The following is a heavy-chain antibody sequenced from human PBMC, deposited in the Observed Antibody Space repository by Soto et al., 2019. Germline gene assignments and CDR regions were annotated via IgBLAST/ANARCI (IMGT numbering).Heavy chain of an antibody. Sequence: ASVKVSCKASGYTFTSYAMHWVRQAPGQRLEWMGWINAGNGNTKYSQKFQGRVTITRDTSASTAYMELSSLRSEDTAVYYCARAWLMLEPRYNWFDPWGQGTLVTVSS. D-gene: IGHD1-1*01. CDR2: INAGNGNT. V-gene: IGHV1-3*01. CDR1: GYTFTSYA. J-gene: IGHJ5*02. CDR3: ARAWLMLEPRYNWFDP.